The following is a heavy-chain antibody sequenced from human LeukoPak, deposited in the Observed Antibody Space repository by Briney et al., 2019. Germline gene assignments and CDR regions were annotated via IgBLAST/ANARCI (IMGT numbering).Heavy chain of an antibody. J-gene: IGHJ5*02. D-gene: IGHD3-16*01. CDR1: W. CDR3: ARQITFGGIEFDP. V-gene: IGHV5-51*01. Sequence: WXGWVRQMPGKGLEWMGIIYPGDSDARYSPSFQGQVIISVDNSINTAYLQWSSLKASDTAMYYCARQITFGGIEFDPWGQGTLVTVSS. CDR2: IYPGDSDA.